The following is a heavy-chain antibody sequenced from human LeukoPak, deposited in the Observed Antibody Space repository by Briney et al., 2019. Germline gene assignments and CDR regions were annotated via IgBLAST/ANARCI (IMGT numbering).Heavy chain of an antibody. CDR2: IKEDVSDK. CDR3: ARVGVAGFDY. D-gene: IGHD3-3*01. V-gene: IGHV3-7*03. J-gene: IGHJ4*02. CDR1: GFTIDDYW. Sequence: GGSLRLPCAASGFTIDDYWMSWVRQAPGKGLEWVANIKEDVSDKYYVDSVKGRFTISRDNAKNSLYLQMSRLRAEDTAVYYCARVGVAGFDYWGQGILVTVSS.